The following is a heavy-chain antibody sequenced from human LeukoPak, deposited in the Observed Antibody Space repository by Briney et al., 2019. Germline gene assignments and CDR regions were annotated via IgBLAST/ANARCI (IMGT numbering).Heavy chain of an antibody. CDR1: GGSFSGYY. D-gene: IGHD6-13*01. CDR3: ARGYSSSWYMNWFDP. J-gene: IGHJ5*02. Sequence: PSETLSLTCAVYGGSFSGYYWSWIRQPPGKGLEWIGEINHSGSTNYNPSLKRRVTISVDTSKNQFSLKLSSVTAADTAVYYCARGYSSSWYMNWFDPWGQGTLVTVSS. CDR2: INHSGST. V-gene: IGHV4-34*01.